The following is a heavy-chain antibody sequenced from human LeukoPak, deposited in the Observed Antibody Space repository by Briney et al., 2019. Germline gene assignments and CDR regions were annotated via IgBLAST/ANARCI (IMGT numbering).Heavy chain of an antibody. D-gene: IGHD3-22*01. CDR2: LSGSGGRT. CDR1: GFTFSSYA. CDR3: AKAAHTSDYLGQDY. Sequence: GGSLRLSCAASGFTFSSYAMSWVRQAPGKGLEWVSGLSGSGGRTDYADSVKGRFTISRDNSKNTLYLQMNSLRADDTDVYYCAKAAHTSDYLGQDYWGQGTLVTVSS. J-gene: IGHJ4*02. V-gene: IGHV3-23*01.